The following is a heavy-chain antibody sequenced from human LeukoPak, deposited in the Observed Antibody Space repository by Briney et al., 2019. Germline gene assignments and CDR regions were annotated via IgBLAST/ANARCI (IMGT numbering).Heavy chain of an antibody. J-gene: IGHJ4*02. CDR1: GFTFSSYS. CDR2: ISSSSSYI. D-gene: IGHD5-24*01. Sequence: GGSLRLSRAASGFTFSSYSMNWVRQAPGKGLEWVSSISSSSSYIYYADSVKGRFTISRDNAKNSLYLQMNSLRAEDTAVYYCARRWLQSFAFDYWGQGTLVTVSS. V-gene: IGHV3-21*01. CDR3: ARRWLQSFAFDY.